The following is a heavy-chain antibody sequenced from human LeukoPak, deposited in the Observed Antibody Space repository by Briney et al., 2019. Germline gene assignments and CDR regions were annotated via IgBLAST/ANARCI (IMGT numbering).Heavy chain of an antibody. CDR1: GYTFTSYG. CDR3: AAPGGGRYFDWLFSDYYYYYGMDV. CDR2: ISAYNGNT. D-gene: IGHD3-9*01. Sequence: ASVKVSCKASGYTFTSYGISWVRQAPGQGLEWMGWISAYNGNTNYAQKLQGRVTMTTDTSTSTAYMELRSLRSDDTAVYYCAAPGGGRYFDWLFSDYYYYYGMDVWGQGTTVTVSS. J-gene: IGHJ6*02. V-gene: IGHV1-18*01.